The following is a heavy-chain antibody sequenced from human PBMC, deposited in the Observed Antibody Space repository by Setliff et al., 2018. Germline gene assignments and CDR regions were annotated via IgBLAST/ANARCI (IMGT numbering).Heavy chain of an antibody. Sequence: ASVKVSCKASGYTFSDYGISWVRQAPGQGLEWMGWISAYTGNAYYAHKLQDRVTMTTDTSTGTAYMELRSLTSDDTAVYYCSRLVRYCTTTSCQRLSGDEYWGQGTVVTVSS. J-gene: IGHJ4*02. V-gene: IGHV1-18*01. D-gene: IGHD2-2*01. CDR2: ISAYTGNA. CDR1: GYTFSDYG. CDR3: SRLVRYCTTTSCQRLSGDEY.